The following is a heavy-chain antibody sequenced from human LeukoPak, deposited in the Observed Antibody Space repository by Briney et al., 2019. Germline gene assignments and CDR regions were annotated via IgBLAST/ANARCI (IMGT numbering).Heavy chain of an antibody. Sequence: GGSLRLSCVASGFTFSSYEMNWVRQAPGKGLEWVSYISGSGSTIYYADSVKGRFTISRDNAKNSLYLQMNSLRAEDTAIYYCAKWLFFSRWGQGTLVTVSS. V-gene: IGHV3-48*03. CDR1: GFTFSSYE. J-gene: IGHJ4*02. CDR2: ISGSGSTI. D-gene: IGHD3-22*01. CDR3: AKWLFFSR.